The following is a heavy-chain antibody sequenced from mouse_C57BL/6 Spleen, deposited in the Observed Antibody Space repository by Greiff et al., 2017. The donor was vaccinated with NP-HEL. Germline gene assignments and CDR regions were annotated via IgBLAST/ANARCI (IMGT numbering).Heavy chain of an antibody. CDR3: VRHPRGYWYFDV. CDR1: GFSFNTYA. Sequence: EVKLLESGGGLVQPKGSLKLSCAASGFSFNTYAMNWVRQAPGKGLEWVARIRSKSNNYATYYADSVKDRFTISRDDSESMLYLQMNNLKTEDTAMYYCVRHPRGYWYFDVWGTGTTVTVSS. V-gene: IGHV10-1*01. J-gene: IGHJ1*03. CDR2: IRSKSNNYAT.